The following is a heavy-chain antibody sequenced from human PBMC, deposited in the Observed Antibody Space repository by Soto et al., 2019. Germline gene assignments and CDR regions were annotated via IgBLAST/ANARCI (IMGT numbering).Heavy chain of an antibody. CDR1: GDSISSGSYY. J-gene: IGHJ4*02. V-gene: IGHV4-31*03. D-gene: IGHD5-12*01. CDR2: IYFRGNT. CDR3: ARNPWRVARFDY. Sequence: QVQLQESGPGLVKPSQTLSLICTVSGDSISSGSYYWSWIRQHPGKGLEWIGYIYFRGNTYYIPSLKRRATISVDTSKNQFSLKLTSVIAADTGVYFCARNPWRVARFDYWGQGILVTVSS.